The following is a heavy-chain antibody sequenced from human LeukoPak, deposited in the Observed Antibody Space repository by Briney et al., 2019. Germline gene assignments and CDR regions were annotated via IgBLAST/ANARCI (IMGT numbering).Heavy chain of an antibody. V-gene: IGHV4-31*11. CDR3: ARDGRDGYNYEDYFDY. CDR2: IYYSGST. Sequence: SETLSLTCAVSGGSISSGGYSWSWIRQPPGKGLEWIGYIYYSGSTYCNPSLKSRVTISVDTSKNQFSLKLSSVTAADTAVYYCARDGRDGYNYEDYFDYWGQGTLVTVSS. J-gene: IGHJ4*02. CDR1: GGSISSGGYS. D-gene: IGHD5-24*01.